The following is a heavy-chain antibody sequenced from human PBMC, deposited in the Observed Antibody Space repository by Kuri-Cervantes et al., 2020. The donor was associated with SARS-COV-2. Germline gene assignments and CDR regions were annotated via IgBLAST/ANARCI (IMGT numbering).Heavy chain of an antibody. J-gene: IGHJ4*02. V-gene: IGHV6-1*01. CDR1: GDSVSSNNAC. CDR3: ARVTTGTLDY. D-gene: IGHD1-7*01. CDR2: TYYRPKWYH. Sequence: SQTLSLTCAIYGDSVSSNNACWNWIRQSPSRGLDWLGRTYYRPKWYHDYAVYVKSEIIINPDTSKKQFSLQLSSVTPEDTAVYYCARVTTGTLDYWGQGTLVTVSS.